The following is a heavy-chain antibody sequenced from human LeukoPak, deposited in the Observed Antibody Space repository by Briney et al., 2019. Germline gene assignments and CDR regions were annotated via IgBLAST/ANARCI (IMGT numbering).Heavy chain of an antibody. V-gene: IGHV3-23*01. J-gene: IGHJ4*02. CDR1: GFTFSSYA. D-gene: IGHD1-7*01. Sequence: PGGSLRLSCAASGFTFSSYAMSWVRQAPGKGLEWVSAISSSGGDTIYTDSVKGRFTISRDNSKNTLYLQMNSLRAEDTAIYYCAKGGNSAPLDYWGQGTLVTVSS. CDR2: ISSSGGDT. CDR3: AKGGNSAPLDY.